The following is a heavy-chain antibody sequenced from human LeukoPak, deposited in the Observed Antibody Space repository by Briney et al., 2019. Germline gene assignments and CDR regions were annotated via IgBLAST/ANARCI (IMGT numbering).Heavy chain of an antibody. V-gene: IGHV4-4*07. J-gene: IGHJ4*02. CDR2: IYTSGST. D-gene: IGHD7-27*01. CDR1: GGSISSYY. Sequence: PETLSLTRTVPGGSISSYYWSWIRQPAGKGLEWIGRIYTSGSTNYNPSLKSRVTISVDKSKNQFSLKRSSVTAADTAVYYCARLPWGVYYFDYWGQGTLVTVSS. CDR3: ARLPWGVYYFDY.